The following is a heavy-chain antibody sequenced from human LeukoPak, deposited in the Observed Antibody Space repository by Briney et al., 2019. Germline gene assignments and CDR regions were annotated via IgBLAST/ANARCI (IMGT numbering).Heavy chain of an antibody. CDR3: ARNIVAATNYDS. CDR2: INLNSGHT. J-gene: IGHJ4*02. V-gene: IGHV1-8*01. Sequence: ASVKVSCKASGYTFTSYDINWVRQATGQGLEWMGWINLNSGHTGFAQKFQGRVTLTWDTSISTAYMELSSLTSEDTAVYYCARNIVAATNYDSWGQGTLVTVSS. CDR1: GYTFTSYD. D-gene: IGHD5-12*01.